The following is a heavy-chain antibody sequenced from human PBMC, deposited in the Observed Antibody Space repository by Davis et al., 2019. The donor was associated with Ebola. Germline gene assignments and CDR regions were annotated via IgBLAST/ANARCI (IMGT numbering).Heavy chain of an antibody. CDR3: ARDSGARGFDP. V-gene: IGHV4-59*01. D-gene: IGHD1-26*01. CDR2: IYYSGST. J-gene: IGHJ5*02. Sequence: SETLSLTCTVSGGSISSYYWSWIRQPPGKGLEWTGYIYYSGSTNYNPSLKSRVTISVDTSKNQFSLKLSSVTAADTAVYYCARDSGARGFDPWGQGTLVTVSS. CDR1: GGSISSYY.